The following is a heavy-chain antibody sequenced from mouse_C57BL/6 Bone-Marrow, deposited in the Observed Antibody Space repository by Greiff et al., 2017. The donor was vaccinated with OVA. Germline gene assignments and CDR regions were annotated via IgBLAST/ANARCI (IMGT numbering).Heavy chain of an antibody. D-gene: IGHD2-10*02. CDR2: ISDGGSYT. CDR1: GFTFSSYA. Sequence: EVMLVESGGGLVKPGGSLKLSCAASGFTFSSYAMSWVRQTPEKRLEWVATISDGGSYTYYPDNVKGRFTISRDNAKNNLYLQMSHLKSEDTAMYYCAMYAGDAMDYWGQGTSVTVSS. CDR3: AMYAGDAMDY. V-gene: IGHV5-4*03. J-gene: IGHJ4*01.